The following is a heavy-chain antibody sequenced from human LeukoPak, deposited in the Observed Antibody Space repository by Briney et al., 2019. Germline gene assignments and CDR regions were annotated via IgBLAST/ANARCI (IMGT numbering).Heavy chain of an antibody. V-gene: IGHV3-74*01. J-gene: IGHJ4*02. CDR3: AREATRYYDSSGDVDY. Sequence: GGSLRHSCAASGFTFSSYWMHWVRQAPGKGLVWVSRINSDGSSTSYADSVKGRFTISRDNAKNTLYLQMNSLRAEDTAVYYCAREATRYYDSSGDVDYWGQGTLVTVSS. CDR1: GFTFSSYW. CDR2: INSDGSST. D-gene: IGHD3-22*01.